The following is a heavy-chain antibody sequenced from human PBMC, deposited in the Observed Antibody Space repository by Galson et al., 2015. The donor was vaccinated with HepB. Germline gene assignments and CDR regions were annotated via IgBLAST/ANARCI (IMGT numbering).Heavy chain of an antibody. D-gene: IGHD5-12*01. CDR1: GYTFTGYY. V-gene: IGHV1-2*02. CDR2: INPNSGGT. Sequence: SVKVSCKASGYTFTGYYMHWVRQAPGQGLEWMGWINPNSGGTNYAQKFQGRVTMTRDTSISTAYMELSRLRSDDTAVYYCARAGGQSGYEVDIDYWGQGTLVTVSS. CDR3: ARAGGQSGYEVDIDY. J-gene: IGHJ4*02.